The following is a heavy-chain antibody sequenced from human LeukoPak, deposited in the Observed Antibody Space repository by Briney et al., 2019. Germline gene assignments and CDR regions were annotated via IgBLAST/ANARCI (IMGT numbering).Heavy chain of an antibody. CDR1: GFTFSSYA. Sequence: PGGSLRLSCAASGFTFSSYAMSWVRQAPGKGLEWVSAISGGGGNTYYADSVKGRFTISRDNSKNTPYLQMNSLRAEDTAVYYCAKGSGSYYFDYWGQGTLVTVSS. V-gene: IGHV3-23*01. CDR3: AKGSGSYYFDY. CDR2: ISGGGGNT. D-gene: IGHD1-26*01. J-gene: IGHJ4*02.